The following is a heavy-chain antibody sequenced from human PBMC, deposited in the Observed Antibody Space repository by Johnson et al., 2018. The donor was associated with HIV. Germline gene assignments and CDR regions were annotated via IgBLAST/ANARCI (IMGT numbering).Heavy chain of an antibody. CDR3: ARPLQFLEWSDAFDM. J-gene: IGHJ3*02. V-gene: IGHV3-33*01. Sequence: QVPLVESVGGLVQPGGSLRLSCAASGFTFSSYVMHWVRQAPGKGLEWVAIIYYDGTNKYYADSVKGRFTISRDNSKNTLSLQMISLRAEDTAMYYCARPLQFLEWSDAFDMWGQGTMVTVSS. CDR1: GFTFSSYV. D-gene: IGHD3-3*01. CDR2: IYYDGTNK.